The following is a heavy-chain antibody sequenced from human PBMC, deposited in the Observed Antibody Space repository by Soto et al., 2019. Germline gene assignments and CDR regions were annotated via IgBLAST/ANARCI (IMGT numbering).Heavy chain of an antibody. D-gene: IGHD3-10*01. Sequence: SETLSLTCTVSGASINTHYWSWIRQPPGKGLEWIGQVFYSGSTNYNPSLKSRVTISIDTSTKQFSLKLTSVTAADTAVYYCARYFMVPVDFFDYWGQGTLVTVSS. J-gene: IGHJ4*02. CDR2: VFYSGST. CDR3: ARYFMVPVDFFDY. CDR1: GASINTHY. V-gene: IGHV4-59*11.